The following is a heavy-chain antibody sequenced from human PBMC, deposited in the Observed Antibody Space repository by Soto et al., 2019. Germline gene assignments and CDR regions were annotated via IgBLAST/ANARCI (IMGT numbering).Heavy chain of an antibody. CDR3: ARDPVSIDARRSPAHYYYYYGMDV. CDR1: GGTFSSYA. D-gene: IGHD6-6*01. Sequence: SVKVSCKASGGTFSSYAISWVRQAPGQGLEWMGGIIPIFGTANYAQKFQGRVTITADESTSTAYMELSSLRSEDTAVYYCARDPVSIDARRSPAHYYYYYGMDVWGQGTTVTVSS. J-gene: IGHJ6*02. CDR2: IIPIFGTA. V-gene: IGHV1-69*13.